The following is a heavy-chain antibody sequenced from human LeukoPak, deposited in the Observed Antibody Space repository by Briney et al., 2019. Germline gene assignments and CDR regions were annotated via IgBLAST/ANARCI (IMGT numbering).Heavy chain of an antibody. J-gene: IGHJ5*02. V-gene: IGHV4-61*08. CDR3: TRGHWGLQS. Sequence: PSETLSLTCTVSGGSISSSDYYWGWIRQPPGKGLEWISYIHHSGNSDYNPSLRSRVTTSLDTSKNQFSLNLISVTAADTAVYYCTRGHWGLQSWSQGTLVTVSS. D-gene: IGHD7-27*01. CDR2: IHHSGNS. CDR1: GGSISSSDYY.